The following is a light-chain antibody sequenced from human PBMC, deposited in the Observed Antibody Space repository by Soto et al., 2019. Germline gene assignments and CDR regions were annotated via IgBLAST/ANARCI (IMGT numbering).Light chain of an antibody. J-gene: IGLJ2*01. CDR3: GTWDGSLSAVV. Sequence: QSVLTQPPSVSAAPGQKVTISCSGSSSNIGNNYVSWYQQLPGTAPKLLIYDNNKRPSGIPDRFSASKSGTSATLGITGLQTGDEADYYCGTWDGSLSAVVFGGGTKVTVL. CDR1: SSNIGNNY. V-gene: IGLV1-51*01. CDR2: DNN.